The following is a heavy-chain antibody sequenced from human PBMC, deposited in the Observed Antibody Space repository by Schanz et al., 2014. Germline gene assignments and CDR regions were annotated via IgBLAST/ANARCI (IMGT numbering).Heavy chain of an antibody. CDR2: VFPKGIT. CDR3: ARDTTWRLDL. CDR1: GGSISSGTYY. Sequence: QVQLQESGPGLVKPSQTLSLTCIASGGSISSGTYYWSWIRQPAGKALECIGRVFPKGITNYHPSLNSRVTLCQEPSKTASPQPLSCLPDAETAVDYCARDTTWRLDLWGRGTLVTVSS. V-gene: IGHV4-61*02. J-gene: IGHJ2*01. D-gene: IGHD1-1*01.